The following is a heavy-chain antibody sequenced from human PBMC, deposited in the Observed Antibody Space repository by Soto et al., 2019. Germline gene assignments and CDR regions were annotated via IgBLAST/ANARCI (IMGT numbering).Heavy chain of an antibody. CDR1: EYTFTSYD. V-gene: IGHV1-8*01. J-gene: IGHJ5*02. Sequence: QVQLVQSGDEVKKPGASVKVSCKASEYTFTSYDINWVRQATGQGLEWMGWMNPDSGNTGYAQKCQDTFTLSRSTTISTAYMELKSLGSEGTAVYYWAWGPHCCSSGCYARSVWFGLWGEGTLVTV. CDR2: MNPDSGNT. D-gene: IGHD2-2*01. CDR3: AWGPHCCSSGCYARSVWFGL.